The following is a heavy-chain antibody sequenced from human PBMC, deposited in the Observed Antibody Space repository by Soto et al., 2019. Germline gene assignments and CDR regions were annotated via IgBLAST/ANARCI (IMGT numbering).Heavy chain of an antibody. V-gene: IGHV1-2*02. J-gene: IGHJ5*02. CDR1: GYTFTALY. D-gene: IGHD3-9*01. CDR3: TTLRLDP. Sequence: GASVKVSCKASGYTFTALYMNCVRQSPLQWLDGMGWVNPNTGLTKYAQKFQGRVIMTRDTSINTAYMELSGLTSDDTAVYYCTTLRLDPWGQGTLVTVSS. CDR2: VNPNTGLT.